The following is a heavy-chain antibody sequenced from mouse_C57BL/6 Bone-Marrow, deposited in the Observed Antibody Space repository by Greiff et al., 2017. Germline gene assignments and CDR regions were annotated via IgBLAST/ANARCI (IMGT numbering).Heavy chain of an antibody. CDR1: GYTFTSYW. D-gene: IGHD4-1*01. V-gene: IGHV1-59*01. CDR3: ARPGTDYLDY. Sequence: VQLQQPGAELVRPGTSVKLSCKASGYTFTSYWMHWVKQRPGQGLEWIGVIDPSDSYTNYNQKFKGKATLTVDTSSSTAYMQLSSLTSEDSAVYYCARPGTDYLDYWGQGTTLTVSS. CDR2: IDPSDSYT. J-gene: IGHJ2*01.